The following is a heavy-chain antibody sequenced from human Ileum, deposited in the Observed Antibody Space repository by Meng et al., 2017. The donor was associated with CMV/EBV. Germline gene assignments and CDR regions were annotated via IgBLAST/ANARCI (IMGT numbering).Heavy chain of an antibody. CDR3: VKDHKD. V-gene: IGHV3-23*03. J-gene: IGHJ4*01. CDR2: IHNGGVAT. CDR1: GFSFTTSS. Sequence: EVQLVESEGGLVKPGGSLRLSCAASGFSFTTSSMTWVRQAPGKGLEWVSGIHNGGVATYYADSVKGRFTISRDNYNDILSLEMNSLRVEDTALYYCVKDHKDWGHGTLVTVSS.